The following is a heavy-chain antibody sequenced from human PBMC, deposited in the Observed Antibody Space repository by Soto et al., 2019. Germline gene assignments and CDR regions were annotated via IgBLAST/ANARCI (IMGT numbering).Heavy chain of an antibody. Sequence: XTLSLPCAVYGGSFSGYAWSWIRQPPGKGLEWIGEINHSGSTNYNPSLKSRVTISVDTSKNQFSLKLRSVTAADTDVYYCRVDMWIYGLGMDVWGQGTTVTVSS. J-gene: IGHJ6*02. CDR3: RVDMWIYGLGMDV. CDR2: INHSGST. V-gene: IGHV4-34*01. D-gene: IGHD3-10*01. CDR1: GGSFSGYA.